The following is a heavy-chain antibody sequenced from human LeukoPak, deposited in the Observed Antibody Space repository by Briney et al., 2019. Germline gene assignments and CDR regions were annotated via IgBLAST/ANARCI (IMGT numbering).Heavy chain of an antibody. Sequence: SGPTLVNPTQTLTLTCTFSGFSLSTGVCVGWIRQPPGKALEWLGFIYWNDDKRYSPSLKSRLTITKDTSKNQVVLTMTNMDPVDTATYYCAYRATITQLDYWGQGMLVTVSS. CDR2: IYWNDDK. D-gene: IGHD4-11*01. V-gene: IGHV2-5*01. CDR3: AYRATITQLDY. J-gene: IGHJ4*02. CDR1: GFSLSTGVC.